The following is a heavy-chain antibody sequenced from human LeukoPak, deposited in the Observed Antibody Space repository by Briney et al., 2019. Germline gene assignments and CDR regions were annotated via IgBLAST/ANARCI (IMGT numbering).Heavy chain of an antibody. CDR1: GGSFSGYY. Sequence: PSETLSLTCAVYGGSFSGYYWSWIRQPPGKGLEWIGEINHSGSTNYNPSLKSRVTISVDTSKNQFSLKLSSVTAADTAVYYCARRSPKWELRRGGFDYWGQGTLVTVSS. V-gene: IGHV4-34*01. J-gene: IGHJ4*02. CDR2: INHSGST. D-gene: IGHD1-26*01. CDR3: ARRSPKWELRRGGFDY.